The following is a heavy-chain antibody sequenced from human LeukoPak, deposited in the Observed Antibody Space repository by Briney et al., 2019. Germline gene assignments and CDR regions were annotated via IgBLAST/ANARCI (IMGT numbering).Heavy chain of an antibody. V-gene: IGHV6-1*01. CDR2: TYYRSKWYN. CDR3: ARDGTGYGGNSWQFFQH. J-gene: IGHJ1*01. Sequence: SQTLSLTCAISGDSVSSNSVAWYWIRQSASRGLEWLGRTYYRSKWYNDYALSVKSRITINPDTSKNQFSLQLNSVTPEDTAVYYCARDGTGYGGNSWQFFQHWGQGTLVTVSS. D-gene: IGHD4-23*01. CDR1: GDSVSSNSVA.